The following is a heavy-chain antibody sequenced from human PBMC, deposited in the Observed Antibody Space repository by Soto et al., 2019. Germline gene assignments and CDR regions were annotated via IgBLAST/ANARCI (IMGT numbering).Heavy chain of an antibody. Sequence: SVKVSCKASGGTFSSYTISWVRQAPGQGLEWMGRIIPILGIANYAQKFQGRVTITADKSTSTAYMELSSLRSEDTAVYYCARGRVPAATYYYGMDVWGQGTTVTVSS. CDR2: IIPILGIA. CDR3: ARGRVPAATYYYGMDV. D-gene: IGHD2-2*01. CDR1: GGTFSSYT. J-gene: IGHJ6*02. V-gene: IGHV1-69*02.